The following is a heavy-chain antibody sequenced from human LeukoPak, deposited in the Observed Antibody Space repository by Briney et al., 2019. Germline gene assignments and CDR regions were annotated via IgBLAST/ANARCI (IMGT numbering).Heavy chain of an antibody. CDR1: GGSFSGYY. CDR2: INHSGST. CDR3: ARATDYFFDY. D-gene: IGHD2-21*02. Sequence: SETLSLTCAVYGGSFSGYYWSWIRQPPGKGLEWIGEINHSGSTNYNPSLKSRVTISVDTSKNQFSLKLSSVTAADTAVYYCARATDYFFDYWGQGTLVTVSS. V-gene: IGHV4-34*01. J-gene: IGHJ4*02.